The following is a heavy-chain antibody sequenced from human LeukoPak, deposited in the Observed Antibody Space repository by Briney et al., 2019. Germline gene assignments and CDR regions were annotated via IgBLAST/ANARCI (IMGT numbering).Heavy chain of an antibody. V-gene: IGHV3-21*01. CDR2: TDTSGNYI. J-gene: IGHJ4*02. D-gene: IGHD6-19*01. CDR3: ARGSVAVAGPFEY. CDR1: GFTFSNYG. Sequence: GRSLRLSCAASGFTFSNYGMNWVRQAPGKGLEWVSFTDTSGNYIYYGDSVKGRFTISRDNAKNTLYLQMNSLRSEDTAVFYCARGSVAVAGPFEYWGQGTLVTVSS.